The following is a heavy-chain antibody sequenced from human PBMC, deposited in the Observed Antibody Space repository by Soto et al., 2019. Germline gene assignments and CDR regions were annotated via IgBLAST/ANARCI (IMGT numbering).Heavy chain of an antibody. J-gene: IGHJ5*02. CDR1: GFTFSSYG. D-gene: IGHD6-19*01. CDR3: PKGTAVAYQWFDP. Sequence: QVELVESGGGVVQPGRSLRLSCAASGFTFSSYGMHWVRQAPGKGLEWVAAISHDGTDRYYANSVKGRFTISRDNSKNTLYLQMNSLRSDDTAIYYCPKGTAVAYQWFDPWGQGTLVTVSS. CDR2: ISHDGTDR. V-gene: IGHV3-30*18.